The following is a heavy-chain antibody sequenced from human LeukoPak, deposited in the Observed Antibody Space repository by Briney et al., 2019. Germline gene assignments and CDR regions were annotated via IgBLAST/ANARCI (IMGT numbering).Heavy chain of an antibody. Sequence: GALRLSCAASGFTVITNDMTWVRQAPGKGLEWVSVLYSDGNTKYADSVQGRFTISRDNSKNTLYLEMNSLSPDDTAVYYCARGVEPLAANTLAYWGQGTLVSVSS. CDR2: LYSDGNT. CDR3: ARGVEPLAANTLAY. V-gene: IGHV3-53*01. D-gene: IGHD1-14*01. CDR1: GFTVITND. J-gene: IGHJ4*02.